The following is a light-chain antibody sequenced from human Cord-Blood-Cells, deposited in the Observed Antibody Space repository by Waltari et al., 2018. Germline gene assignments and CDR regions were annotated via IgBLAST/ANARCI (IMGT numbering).Light chain of an antibody. CDR3: QQANSFPYT. CDR1: QGISRW. J-gene: IGKJ2*01. CDR2: AAS. Sequence: DIQMTQSPSSVPASVGDRVTITCRAGQGISRWLAWYQQKPGKAPKLLNYAASSLPSGVPSRFSGSGSGTDFTLTISSLQPEDFATYYCQQANSFPYTFGQGTKLEIK. V-gene: IGKV1-12*01.